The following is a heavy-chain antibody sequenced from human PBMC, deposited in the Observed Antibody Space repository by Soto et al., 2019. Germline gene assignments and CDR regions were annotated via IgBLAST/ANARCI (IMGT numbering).Heavy chain of an antibody. Sequence: DVQLVESGGGLVQPGRSLRLSCAASGFTFDDYAMHWVRQAPGKGLEWVSGISWNSGSIGYADSVKGRFTISRDNAKNSLYLQMNSLRAEDTALYYCQSIAVAGTVVSWGQGTLVTVSS. D-gene: IGHD6-19*01. V-gene: IGHV3-9*01. CDR2: ISWNSGSI. CDR1: GFTFDDYA. J-gene: IGHJ4*02. CDR3: QSIAVAGTVVS.